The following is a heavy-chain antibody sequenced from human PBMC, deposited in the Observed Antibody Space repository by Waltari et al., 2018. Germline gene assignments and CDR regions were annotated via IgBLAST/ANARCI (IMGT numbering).Heavy chain of an antibody. J-gene: IGHJ5*02. D-gene: IGHD5-12*01. CDR2: INPNSGGT. V-gene: IGHV1-2*06. CDR3: ARSRDGYNGNWFDP. Sequence: QVQLVQSGAEVTKPGASVKVSCKASGYTFTGYYMHWVRQAPGQGLEWMGRINPNSGGTNYAQKFQGRVTMTRDTSISTAYMELSRLRSDDTAVYYCARSRDGYNGNWFDPWGQGTLVTVSS. CDR1: GYTFTGYY.